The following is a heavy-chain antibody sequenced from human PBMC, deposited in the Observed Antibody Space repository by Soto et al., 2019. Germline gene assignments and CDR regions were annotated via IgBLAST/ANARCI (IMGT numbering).Heavy chain of an antibody. CDR2: IFHGGNT. CDR3: ARARWYDAFDV. Sequence: SETLSLTCAVSGIFISSGNYWGWIRKPPGKGLEWIGSIFHGGNTYYNPSLKSRDTISVDMSKNQFSLKLNSVTAADTAVYYCARARWYDAFDVWGQGTVVTVSS. V-gene: IGHV4-38-2*01. J-gene: IGHJ3*01. CDR1: GIFISSGNY. D-gene: IGHD2-15*01.